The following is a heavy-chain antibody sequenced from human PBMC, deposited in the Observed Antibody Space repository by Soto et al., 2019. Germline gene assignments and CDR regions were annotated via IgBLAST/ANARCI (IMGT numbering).Heavy chain of an antibody. V-gene: IGHV4-59*01. Sequence: ETLSLTCTVAGGSISSYYWSWIRRPPGKGLEWIGYIYNSGSTHSNPSLQSRVTISVDTSKNQFSLKLSSVTAADTGIYYCARARITMVREVIKYNMDVWGQGTTVTVSS. J-gene: IGHJ6*02. CDR1: GGSISSYY. CDR2: IYNSGST. CDR3: ARARITMVREVIKYNMDV. D-gene: IGHD3-10*01.